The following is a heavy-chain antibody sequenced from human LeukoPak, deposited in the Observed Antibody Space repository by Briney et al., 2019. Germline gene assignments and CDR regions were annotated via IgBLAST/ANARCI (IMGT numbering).Heavy chain of an antibody. J-gene: IGHJ4*02. CDR1: GFTFSSYG. D-gene: IGHD6-25*01. V-gene: IGHV3-30*18. CDR3: AKDPQSAGFFDY. CDR2: ISYDGSKK. Sequence: PGGSLRLSCAASGFTFSSYGMHWVRQAPGKGLEWVAVISYDGSKKYYADSVKGRITISRDNSKNTLYLQMNSLRAEDTAVYYCAKDPQSAGFFDYWGQGTLVTVSS.